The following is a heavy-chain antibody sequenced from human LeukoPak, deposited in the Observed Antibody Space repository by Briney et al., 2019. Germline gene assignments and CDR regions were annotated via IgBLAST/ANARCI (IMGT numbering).Heavy chain of an antibody. Sequence: PSETLSLTCTVSGGSISSGSYYWSWIRQPAGKGLEWIGRIYTSGSTNYNPSLKSRVTISVDTSKNQFSLKLSSVTAADTAVYYCARVRGYCSSTSCYTGQHYYYMDVWGKGTTVTVSS. D-gene: IGHD2-2*02. CDR2: IYTSGST. CDR1: GGSISSGSYY. V-gene: IGHV4-61*02. J-gene: IGHJ6*03. CDR3: ARVRGYCSSTSCYTGQHYYYMDV.